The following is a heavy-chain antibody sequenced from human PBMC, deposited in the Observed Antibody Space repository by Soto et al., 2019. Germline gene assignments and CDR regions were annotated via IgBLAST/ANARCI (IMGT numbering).Heavy chain of an antibody. Sequence: SGPTLVNPAQTLTLTCTFSGFSLNTSGMCVSWIRQPPGKALEWLARIDWDDYKKYTTSLRTRLIISKDTSKNQVVLTMTNMDPVDTGTYYCARILVGGGYDYYLDVWGKGTTVTVSS. CDR3: ARILVGGGYDYYLDV. J-gene: IGHJ6*03. CDR2: IDWDDYK. D-gene: IGHD1-26*01. CDR1: GFSLNTSGMC. V-gene: IGHV2-70*11.